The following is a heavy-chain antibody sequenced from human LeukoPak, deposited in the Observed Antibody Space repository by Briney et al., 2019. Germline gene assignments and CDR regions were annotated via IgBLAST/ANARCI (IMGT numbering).Heavy chain of an antibody. CDR3: ARGSSGYYGRVRTWFDP. D-gene: IGHD3-22*01. CDR2: INHSGST. J-gene: IGHJ5*02. V-gene: IGHV4-34*01. CDR1: GVSFSGYY. Sequence: SETLSLTCAVYGVSFSGYYWSWIRQPPGKGLEWIGEINHSGSTNYNPSLKSRVTISVDTSKNQFSLKLSSVTAADTAVYYCARGSSGYYGRVRTWFDPWGQGTLVTVSS.